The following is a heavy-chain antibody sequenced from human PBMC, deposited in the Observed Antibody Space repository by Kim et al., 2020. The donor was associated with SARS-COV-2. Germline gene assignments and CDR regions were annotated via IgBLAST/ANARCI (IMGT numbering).Heavy chain of an antibody. CDR2: IYYSGST. CDR3: ARATGHYYGSGSYGFDP. Sequence: SETLSLTCTVSGGSISSGGYYWSWIRQHPGKGLEWIGYIYYSGSTYYNPSLKSRVTISVDTSKNQFSLKLSSVTAADTAVYYCARATGHYYGSGSYGFDPWGQGTLVTVSS. D-gene: IGHD3-10*01. V-gene: IGHV4-31*03. CDR1: GGSISSGGYY. J-gene: IGHJ5*02.